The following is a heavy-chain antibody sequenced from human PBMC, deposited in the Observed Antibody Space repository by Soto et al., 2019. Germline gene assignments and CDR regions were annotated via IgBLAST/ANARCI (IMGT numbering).Heavy chain of an antibody. CDR1: GFTFSSYS. CDR3: ASGDYSSYAFEI. D-gene: IGHD6-19*01. J-gene: IGHJ3*02. CDR2: ISSSSSTI. V-gene: IGHV3-48*02. Sequence: EVQLVESGGGLVQPGGSLRLSCAASGFTFSSYSMNWVRQAPGKGLEWVSYISSSSSTIYYADSVKGRFTISRDNAKNSLYLQMNSLGDEDTAVYYCASGDYSSYAFEIWCQGTMVTVSS.